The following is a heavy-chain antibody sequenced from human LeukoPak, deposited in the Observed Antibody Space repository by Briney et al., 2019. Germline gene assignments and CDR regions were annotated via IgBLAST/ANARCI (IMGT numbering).Heavy chain of an antibody. V-gene: IGHV5-51*01. CDR1: GYNFTSYW. CDR3: ARTYYYGSSGYYYRAAFDT. Sequence: GESLKISCKGSGYNFTSYWIGWVRQLPGKGLEWMGIIYPGDSDTRYSPSFRGQVTISADKSISTAYLQWSSLKASDTAMYYCARTYYYGSSGYYYRAAFDTWGQGTMVTVSS. J-gene: IGHJ3*02. CDR2: IYPGDSDT. D-gene: IGHD3-22*01.